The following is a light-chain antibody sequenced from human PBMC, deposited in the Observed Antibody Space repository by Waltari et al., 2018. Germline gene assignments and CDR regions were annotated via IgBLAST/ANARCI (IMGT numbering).Light chain of an antibody. CDR2: GAS. CDR3: QHYDNWPPWT. V-gene: IGKV3-15*01. Sequence: EIVMTQSPATLSVSPGERATLSCRASQSVNNNLAWYQQKPGQAPRLLIYGASTRATGITARFSGSGSGTEFTLTISSLQSEDFAVYYCQHYDNWPPWTFGQGTKVESK. CDR1: QSVNNN. J-gene: IGKJ1*01.